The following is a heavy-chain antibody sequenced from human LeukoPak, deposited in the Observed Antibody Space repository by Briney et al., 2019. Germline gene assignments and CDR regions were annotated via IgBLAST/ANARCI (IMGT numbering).Heavy chain of an antibody. V-gene: IGHV1-69*13. CDR2: IIPIFGTA. Sequence: SVKVSCKASGGTLSSYAISWVRQAPGQGLEWMGGIIPIFGTANYAQKFQGRVTITADESTSTAYMELSSLRSEDTAVYYCARVGTVTRYFDLWGRGTLVTVSS. J-gene: IGHJ2*01. CDR1: GGTLSSYA. CDR3: ARVGTVTRYFDL. D-gene: IGHD4-17*01.